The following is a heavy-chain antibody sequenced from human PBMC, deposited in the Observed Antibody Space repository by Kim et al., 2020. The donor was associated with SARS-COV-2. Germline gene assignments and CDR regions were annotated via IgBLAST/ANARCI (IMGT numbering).Heavy chain of an antibody. J-gene: IGHJ2*01. V-gene: IGHV3-23*01. D-gene: IGHD3-16*01. CDR3: AKHVHLTTVTFLWYFDL. CDR1: RFTFSNSA. Sequence: GGSLRLSCAASRFTFSNSAMTWVRQAPGGGLVWVSLMFGSGHGTYSGDSVRGRFTVSRDNSKNTLFLQMNNLRVDDTAVYYCAKHVHLTTVTFLWYFDLWGRGT. CDR2: MFGSGHGT.